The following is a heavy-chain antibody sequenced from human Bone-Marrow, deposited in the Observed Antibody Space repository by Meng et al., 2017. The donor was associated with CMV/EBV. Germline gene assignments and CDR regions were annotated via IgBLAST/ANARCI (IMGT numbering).Heavy chain of an antibody. J-gene: IGHJ5*02. V-gene: IGHV4-59*01. D-gene: IGHD3-9*01. CDR2: IYYSGST. CDR3: AGHMGEYYDILTGMGGWFDP. Sequence: GSLRLSCTVSGGSISSYYWSWIRQPPGKGLEWVGYIYYSGSTNYNPSLKSRVTISVDTSKNQFSLKLSSVTAADTAVYYCAGHMGEYYDILTGMGGWFDPWGQGTLVTVSS. CDR1: GGSISSYY.